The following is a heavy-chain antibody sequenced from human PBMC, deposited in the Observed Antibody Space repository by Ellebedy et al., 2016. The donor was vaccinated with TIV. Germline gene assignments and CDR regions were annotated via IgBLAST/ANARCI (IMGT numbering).Heavy chain of an antibody. J-gene: IGHJ4*02. D-gene: IGHD1-26*01. V-gene: IGHV3-48*02. CDR1: GFTFSSYS. CDR3: PSGDGVV. Sequence: GESLKISCAASGFTFSSYSLNWVRQAPGKGLEWVSYISSSSSTIYYADSVKGRFTISRDNAKNSLYLQMNSLRDEDTAVYYCPSGDGVVWGQGTLVTVSS. CDR2: ISSSSSTI.